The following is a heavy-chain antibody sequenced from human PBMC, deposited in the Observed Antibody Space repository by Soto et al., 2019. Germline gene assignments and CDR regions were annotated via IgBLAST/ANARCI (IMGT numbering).Heavy chain of an antibody. CDR3: AXXXXXIVGATNGYYYGXXV. CDR1: GFTFSSYW. CDR2: IKQDGSEK. D-gene: IGHD1-26*01. J-gene: IGHJ6*02. Sequence: EVQLVESGGGLVQPGGSLRLSCAASGFTFSSYWMSWVRQAPGKGLEWVANIKQDGSEKYYVDSVKGRFTISRDNAKNSLYLQMNSLRAEDTAVYYCAXXXXXIVGATNGYYYGXXVWGQGTTVXXSS. V-gene: IGHV3-7*03.